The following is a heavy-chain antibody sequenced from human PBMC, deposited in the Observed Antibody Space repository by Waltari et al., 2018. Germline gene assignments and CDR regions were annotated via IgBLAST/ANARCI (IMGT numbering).Heavy chain of an antibody. Sequence: EVQLVQSGAEVKKPRESLKISCKGSGYSFTSYWLGWVRQMPGKGLEWMGIIYPGDSDTRYSPSFQGQVTISADKSISTAYLQWSSLKASDTAMYYCARTSSWYVSYYYMDVWGKGTTVTVSS. J-gene: IGHJ6*03. CDR3: ARTSSWYVSYYYMDV. V-gene: IGHV5-51*01. CDR2: IYPGDSDT. D-gene: IGHD6-13*01. CDR1: GYSFTSYW.